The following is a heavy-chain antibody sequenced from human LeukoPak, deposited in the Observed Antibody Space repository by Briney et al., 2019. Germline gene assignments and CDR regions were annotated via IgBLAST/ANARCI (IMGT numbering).Heavy chain of an antibody. CDR1: GGSFSGYY. V-gene: IGHV4-34*01. Sequence: SETLSLTCAVYGGSFSGYYWSWIRQPPGKGLEWIGEINHSGSTNYNPSLKSRVTISVDTSKNQFSLKLSSVTAADTAVYYCATDSSSWNHYGMDVWGQGTRSPSP. CDR2: INHSGST. CDR3: ATDSSSWNHYGMDV. D-gene: IGHD6-13*01. J-gene: IGHJ6*02.